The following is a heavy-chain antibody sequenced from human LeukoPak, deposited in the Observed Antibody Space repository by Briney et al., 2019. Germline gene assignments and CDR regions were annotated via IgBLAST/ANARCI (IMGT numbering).Heavy chain of an antibody. D-gene: IGHD4-17*01. CDR3: AKDMVATVTTSFDY. CDR1: GFTFDDYA. CDR2: ISWNGGSI. V-gene: IGHV3-9*01. Sequence: GGSLRLSCAASGFTFDDYAMHWVRQAPGKGLEWVSGISWNGGSIGYADSVKGRFTISRDNAKNSLYLQMNSLRAEDTALYYCAKDMVATVTTSFDYWGQGTLVTVSS. J-gene: IGHJ4*02.